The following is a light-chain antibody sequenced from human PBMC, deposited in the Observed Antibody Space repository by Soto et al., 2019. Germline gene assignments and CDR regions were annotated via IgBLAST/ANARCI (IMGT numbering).Light chain of an antibody. V-gene: IGKV3-11*01. CDR3: QQRTNWPPT. Sequence: DIVLTQSPATLSSSPGERATLSCRASQSVSSYLAWYQHKPGQAPRLLIYDASHRATGIPARFSGSGSVTDFTLTITSLEPEDFAVYYCQQRTNWPPTFGQGTRLEIK. CDR1: QSVSSY. CDR2: DAS. J-gene: IGKJ5*01.